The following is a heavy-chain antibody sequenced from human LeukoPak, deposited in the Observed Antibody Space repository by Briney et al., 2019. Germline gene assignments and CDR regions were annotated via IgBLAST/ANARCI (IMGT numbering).Heavy chain of an antibody. CDR1: GFTFSSYG. CDR2: IWYDGSNK. V-gene: IGHV3-33*01. CDR3: AREGGVLRYYDSSGLFDP. D-gene: IGHD3-22*01. J-gene: IGHJ5*02. Sequence: GGSLRLSCAASGFTFSSYGMHWVRQAPGKGLEWVAVIWYDGSNKYYADSVKGRFTISRDNSKNTLYLQMNSLRAEDTAVYYCAREGGVLRYYDSSGLFDPWGQGTLVTVSS.